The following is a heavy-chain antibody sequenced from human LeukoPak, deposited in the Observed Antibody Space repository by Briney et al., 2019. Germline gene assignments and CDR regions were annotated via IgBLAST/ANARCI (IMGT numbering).Heavy chain of an antibody. Sequence: WASVKVSCKASGYTFTYRYLHWVRQAPGQALEWMGWITPFNGNTNYAQKFQDRVTITRDRSMSTAYMELSSLRSEDTAMYYCATCLYCSSTSCLYYWGQGTLVTVSS. J-gene: IGHJ4*02. D-gene: IGHD2-2*01. CDR2: ITPFNGNT. V-gene: IGHV1-45*02. CDR3: ATCLYCSSTSCLYY. CDR1: GYTFTYRY.